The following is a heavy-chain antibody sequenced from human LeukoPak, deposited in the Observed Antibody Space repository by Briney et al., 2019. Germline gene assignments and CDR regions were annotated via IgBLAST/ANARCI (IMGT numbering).Heavy chain of an antibody. J-gene: IGHJ5*02. CDR1: GFTFSSYG. CDR3: AKDRYCSSTSCYTRGNWFDP. D-gene: IGHD2-2*02. CDR2: IRYDGSNK. V-gene: IGHV3-30*02. Sequence: GGSLRLSCAASGFTFSSYGMHWVRQAPGKGLEWVAFIRYDGSNKYYADSVKGRFTISRDNSKNTLYLQMNSLRAEVTAVYYCAKDRYCSSTSCYTRGNWFDPWGQGTLVTVSS.